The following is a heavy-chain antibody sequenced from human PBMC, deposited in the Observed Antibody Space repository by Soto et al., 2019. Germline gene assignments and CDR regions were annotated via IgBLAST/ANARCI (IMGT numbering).Heavy chain of an antibody. CDR1: GGTFSSYT. D-gene: IGHD1-26*01. J-gene: IGHJ6*02. CDR3: ARDTIVGSTNNQGGYYYYGMDV. Sequence: QVQLVQSGAEVKKPGSSVKVSCKASGGTFSSYTISWVRQAPGQGLEWMGRIIPILGIANYAQKFQGRVTITADKSTSTAYMKLSSLRSEDTAVYYCARDTIVGSTNNQGGYYYYGMDVWGQGTTVTVSS. V-gene: IGHV1-69*08. CDR2: IIPILGIA.